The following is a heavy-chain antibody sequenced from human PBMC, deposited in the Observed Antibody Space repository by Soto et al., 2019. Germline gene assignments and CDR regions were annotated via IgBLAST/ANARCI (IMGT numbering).Heavy chain of an antibody. J-gene: IGHJ4*02. V-gene: IGHV1-69*01. Sequence: QVQLVQSGAEVKKPGSSVKVSCKASGGTFRSFAISWVRQAPGQGLEWMGGIIPIFGTTNYAQKFQGRVTITADESTSTAEMEVTTLRSEDTAVYYCARDRDHTYDYWGQGTLVTVSS. CDR1: GGTFRSFA. CDR3: ARDRDHTYDY. CDR2: IIPIFGTT.